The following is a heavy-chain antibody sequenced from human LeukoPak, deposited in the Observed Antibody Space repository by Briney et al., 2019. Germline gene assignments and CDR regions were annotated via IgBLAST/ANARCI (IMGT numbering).Heavy chain of an antibody. CDR1: GGSITGGSYY. CDR3: ARGRGWYAH. J-gene: IGHJ5*02. Sequence: SETLSLNCTVSGGSITGGSYYWAWIRQPPGKGLEWIGSIYYSGSTHYNSSLKSRVTISVDTSKNQFSLKLSSVTAADTAVYYCARGRGWYAHWGQGTLVTVS. V-gene: IGHV4-39*01. CDR2: IYYSGST.